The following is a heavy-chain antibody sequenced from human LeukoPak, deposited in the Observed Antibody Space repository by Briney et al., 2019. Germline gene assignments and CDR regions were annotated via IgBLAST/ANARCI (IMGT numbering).Heavy chain of an antibody. D-gene: IGHD5-18*01. J-gene: IGHJ3*02. CDR3: ARDRQHDFDN. V-gene: IGHV1-18*01. CDR2: ISVYSGNT. Sequence: ASVKVSCKASGYTFISSGISWVRQAPGQGLEWLGWISVYSGNTNYAQRFQGRLTMTTDTSTTTAYMELRSLRSDDTAVYYCARDRQHDFDNWGQGTMVTVSS. CDR1: GYTFISSG.